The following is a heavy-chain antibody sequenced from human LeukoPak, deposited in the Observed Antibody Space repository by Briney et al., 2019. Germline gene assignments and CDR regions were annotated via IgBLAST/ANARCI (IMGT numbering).Heavy chain of an antibody. J-gene: IGHJ4*02. CDR2: ISHDGYST. CDR1: GFYFNPYW. CDR3: AREYYSSFDY. Sequence: GGSPRLSCVASGFYFNPYWMAWVRQAPGKGLEWVATISHDGYSTFYVDSVRGRFSISRDNAQNSLFLQMSSLRVDDTAVYYCAREYYSSFDYWGQGALVTVSS. D-gene: IGHD2-21*01. V-gene: IGHV3-7*01.